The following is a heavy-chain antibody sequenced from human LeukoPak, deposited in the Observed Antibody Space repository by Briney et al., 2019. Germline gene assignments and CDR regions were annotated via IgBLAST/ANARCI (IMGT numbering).Heavy chain of an antibody. CDR2: IRYDASNT. V-gene: IGHV3-30*02. D-gene: IGHD3-3*01. CDR3: AKDTSRTTFGVVQNWFDP. CDR1: GFTFSNYD. J-gene: IGHJ5*02. Sequence: GGSLRLSCAASGFTFSNYDMNWVRQAPGKGLEWVALIRYDASNTYYADSVKGRFTVSRDNSKNTLYLQMNSLKPEDTAMYYCAKDTSRTTFGVVQNWFDPWGQGTLVTVSS.